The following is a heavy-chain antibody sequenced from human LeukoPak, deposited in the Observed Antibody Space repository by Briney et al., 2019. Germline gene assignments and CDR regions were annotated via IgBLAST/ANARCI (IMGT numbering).Heavy chain of an antibody. CDR2: ISYDGSNK. J-gene: IGHJ4*02. CDR3: ARDKGTVRVFDY. D-gene: IGHD4-17*01. V-gene: IGHV3-30*03. Sequence: PGGSLRLSCAASGFTFSSYGMHWVRQAPGKGLEWVAVISYDGSNKYYADSVKGRFTISRDNAKNSLYLQMNSLRAEDTAVYYCARDKGTVRVFDYWGQGTLVTVSS. CDR1: GFTFSSYG.